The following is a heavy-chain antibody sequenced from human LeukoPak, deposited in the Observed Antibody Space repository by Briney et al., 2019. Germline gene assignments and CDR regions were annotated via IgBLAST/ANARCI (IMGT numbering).Heavy chain of an antibody. Sequence: PGVSLRLSCAASGFTFSSYSMLWLRQAPGKGLVWVTSISSSSDYIYHADPLKGRFTISRDNAKNSMFLQMISLRAEDTAVYYCARKYCSGGSCYNAFDIWGQGTMVTVSS. D-gene: IGHD2-15*01. CDR3: ARKYCSGGSCYNAFDI. CDR1: GFTFSSYS. J-gene: IGHJ3*02. V-gene: IGHV3-21*01. CDR2: ISSSSDYI.